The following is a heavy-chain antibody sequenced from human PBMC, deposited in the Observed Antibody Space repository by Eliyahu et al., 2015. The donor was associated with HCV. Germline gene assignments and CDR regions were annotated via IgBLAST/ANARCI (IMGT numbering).Heavy chain of an antibody. D-gene: IGHD3-22*01. J-gene: IGHJ4*02. V-gene: IGHV3-23*01. CDR3: ARPDSNGYWGGY. CDR2: TSGSGNST. Sequence: EVQLLESGGGLVQPGGSLRLSCAASXXPFSTYVXPWVRQAPGKGLEWVSATSGSGNSTYYADSVKGRFTISRDNSKNTLYLQMNSLRAEDTAVYYCARPDSNGYWGGYWGQGTLVTVSS. CDR1: XXPFSTYV.